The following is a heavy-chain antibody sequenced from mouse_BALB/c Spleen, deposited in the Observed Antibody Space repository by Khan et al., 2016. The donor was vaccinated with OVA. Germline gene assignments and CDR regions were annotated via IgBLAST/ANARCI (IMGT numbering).Heavy chain of an antibody. J-gene: IGHJ2*01. V-gene: IGHV1S132*01. D-gene: IGHD1-1*01. Sequence: VQLQESGAELVRPGASVKLSCKTSGYIFTSYWIHWVKQSPGQGLEWIARIYPGTDNTYYNEKLRDKATLTADKSSSTAYIQLSSLKSEDSAVYFCAREEALYDFAYWGQGTTVTVSS. CDR2: IYPGTDNT. CDR3: AREEALYDFAY. CDR1: GYIFTSYW.